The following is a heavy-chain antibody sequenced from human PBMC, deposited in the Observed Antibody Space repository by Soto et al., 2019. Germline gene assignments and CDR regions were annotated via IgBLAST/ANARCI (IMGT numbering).Heavy chain of an antibody. CDR2: INHSGRT. D-gene: IGHD3-3*01. CDR1: GGSFSGYY. J-gene: IGHJ5*02. Sequence: SETLSLTCAVYGGSFSGYYWSWLLHPPGKELEWIGGINHSGRTHYNPPLQIRVIISVDTSKNQFSLKLSSVTAADTGVYYCARGGSVLRFLEWLTTGWWLDPWGQGTLVTVSS. V-gene: IGHV4-34*01. CDR3: ARGGSVLRFLEWLTTGWWLDP.